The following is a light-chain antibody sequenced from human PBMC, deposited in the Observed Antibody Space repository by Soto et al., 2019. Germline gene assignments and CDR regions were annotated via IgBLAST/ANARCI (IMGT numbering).Light chain of an antibody. Sequence: DIQMTQPPSTLSASVGDRVTTHCRASQSISSWLAWYQQKPGKAPKLLIYDASSLESGVPSRFSGSGSGTEFTLTISSLQPDDFATYYCQQYNSYSWTFGQGTKVDIK. J-gene: IGKJ1*01. CDR2: DAS. CDR3: QQYNSYSWT. V-gene: IGKV1-5*01. CDR1: QSISSW.